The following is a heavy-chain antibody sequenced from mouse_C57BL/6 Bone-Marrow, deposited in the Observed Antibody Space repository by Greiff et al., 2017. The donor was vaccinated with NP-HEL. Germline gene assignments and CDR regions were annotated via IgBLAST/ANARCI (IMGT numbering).Heavy chain of an antibody. V-gene: IGHV1-47*01. CDR2: FHPYNDDT. D-gene: IGHD5-1*01. CDR3: ARGGTYWYCFDY. Sequence: VKLMESGAELVKPGASVKMSCKASGYTFTTYTIAWVKQNHGKSLEWIGNFHPYNDDTEYNEKFKNKATLTVEKSSSTVYLGLSRITSDDSSIYYCARGGTYWYCFDYWGQGTTLTVSS. CDR1: GYTFTTYT. J-gene: IGHJ2*01.